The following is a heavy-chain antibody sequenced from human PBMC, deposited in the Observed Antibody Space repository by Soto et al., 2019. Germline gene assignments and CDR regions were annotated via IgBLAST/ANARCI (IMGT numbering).Heavy chain of an antibody. CDR2: MNPNSGNT. CDR1: GYTFTSYD. CDR3: ARGRGAARFYYYYGMDV. V-gene: IGHV1-8*01. D-gene: IGHD6-6*01. Sequence: GASVKVSCKASGYTFTSYDINWVRQATGQGLEWMGWMNPNSGNTGYAQKFQGRVTMTRNTSISTAYMELSSLRSEDTAVYYCARGRGAARFYYYYGMDVWGQGTTVTVSS. J-gene: IGHJ6*02.